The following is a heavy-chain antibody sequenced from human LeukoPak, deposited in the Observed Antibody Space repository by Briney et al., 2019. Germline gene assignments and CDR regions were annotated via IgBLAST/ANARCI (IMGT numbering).Heavy chain of an antibody. CDR3: ARGGSIAARPIDY. Sequence: TGGSLSLSCAASGFTFSSYAMHWVPQPPGKGLEYVSAISSKGGSTYYANSVKGRFTISRDNSKNTLFLQMGSLRAEDMAVYYCARGGSIAARPIDYWGQGTLVTVSS. D-gene: IGHD6-6*01. CDR2: ISSKGGST. CDR1: GFTFSSYA. V-gene: IGHV3-64*01. J-gene: IGHJ4*02.